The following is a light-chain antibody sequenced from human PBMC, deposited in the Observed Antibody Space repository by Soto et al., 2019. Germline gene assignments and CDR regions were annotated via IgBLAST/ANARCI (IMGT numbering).Light chain of an antibody. CDR3: QQRSTRPIT. CDR2: DTS. Sequence: EVLLTQSPFTLSLSPGERATLSYRASQSVSKYLGWYQQKRGQAPRLLIYDTSKRATGIPARFVGSGSGADVTLIISSRVPEDFSVYYCQQRSTRPITFGQGTQLEIK. CDR1: QSVSKY. V-gene: IGKV3-11*01. J-gene: IGKJ5*01.